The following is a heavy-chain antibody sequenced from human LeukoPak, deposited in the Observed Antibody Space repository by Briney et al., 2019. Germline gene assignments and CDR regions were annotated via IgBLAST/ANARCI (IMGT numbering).Heavy chain of an antibody. Sequence: ASVKVSCKASGYTFTSDYMHWVRQAPGQGLEWMGWSNPNSGGTNYAQKCQGRVTMTRDTSISTAYMELSTLRSDDTAVYHCAREQYDSSGYYSGAEYFQHWGQGTLVTVSS. CDR3: AREQYDSSGYYSGAEYFQH. J-gene: IGHJ1*01. CDR1: GYTFTSDY. D-gene: IGHD3-22*01. CDR2: SNPNSGGT. V-gene: IGHV1-2*02.